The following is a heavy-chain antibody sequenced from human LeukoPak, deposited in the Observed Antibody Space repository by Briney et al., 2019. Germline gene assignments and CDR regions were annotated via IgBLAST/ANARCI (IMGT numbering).Heavy chain of an antibody. D-gene: IGHD2-2*01. Sequence: PSETLSLTCTVSGGSISSSSYYWGWIRQPPGKGLEWIGSIYYSGSTYYNPSLKSRVTISVDTSKNQFSLKLSSVTAADTAVYFCARESSSTSTWGQGILVTVSS. CDR3: ARESSSTST. CDR1: GGSISSSSYY. V-gene: IGHV4-39*07. J-gene: IGHJ5*02. CDR2: IYYSGST.